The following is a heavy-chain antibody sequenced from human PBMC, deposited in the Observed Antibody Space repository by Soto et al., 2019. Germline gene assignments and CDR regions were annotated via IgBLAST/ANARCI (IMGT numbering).Heavy chain of an antibody. CDR1: GGSISSYY. Sequence: SETLSLTCTVSGGSISSYYWSWVRQPAGKGLEWIGRIYTSGSTNYNPSLKSRVTMSVDTSKNQFSLKLSSVTAADTAVYYCARDRGLAAAGSGYYYYGMDVWGQGTTVTVSS. V-gene: IGHV4-4*07. CDR2: IYTSGST. D-gene: IGHD6-13*01. J-gene: IGHJ6*02. CDR3: ARDRGLAAAGSGYYYYGMDV.